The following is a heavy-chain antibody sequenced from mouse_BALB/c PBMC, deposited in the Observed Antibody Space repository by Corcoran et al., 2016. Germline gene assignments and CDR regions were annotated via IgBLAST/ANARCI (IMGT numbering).Heavy chain of an antibody. CDR3: ATESNYGAMDY. CDR2: IYPGHGVT. CDR1: GYTFSDYW. Sequence: QVQLQQSGAELVRPGSSVKISCKASGYTFSDYWMNWVKQRPGQGLEWIGQIYPGHGVTNYNEKFKGKATLTADKSSSTAYMQLSSLTSEDSAVYFCATESNYGAMDYWGQGTSVTVSS. J-gene: IGHJ4*01. D-gene: IGHD2-5*01. V-gene: IGHV1-80*01.